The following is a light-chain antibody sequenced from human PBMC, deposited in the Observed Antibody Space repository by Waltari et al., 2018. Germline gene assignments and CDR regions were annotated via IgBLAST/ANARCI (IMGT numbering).Light chain of an antibody. Sequence: DIQMTQSPSSLSASVGDRVTITCRASQGISNYSVWYQQKPGKVPKVLIYASSTLQSGVPSRFIGSGSGTDFTLTISSLQPEDVATYYCQKYNSAPLTFGPGTKVDIK. CDR1: QGISNY. CDR3: QKYNSAPLT. J-gene: IGKJ3*01. V-gene: IGKV1-27*01. CDR2: ASS.